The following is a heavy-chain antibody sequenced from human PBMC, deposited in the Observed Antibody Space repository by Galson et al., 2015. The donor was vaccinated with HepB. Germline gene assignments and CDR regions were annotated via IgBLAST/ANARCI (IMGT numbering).Heavy chain of an antibody. Sequence: SETLSLTCTISGGSISSYYWSWIRQPPGKGLEWIGYIYYSGSTNYNPSLKSRVTISVDTSKNQFSLKLSSVTAADTAVYYCAGDQGSGWYVTFDYWGQGTLVTVSS. CDR1: GGSISSYY. CDR2: IYYSGST. D-gene: IGHD6-19*01. CDR3: AGDQGSGWYVTFDY. V-gene: IGHV4-59*01. J-gene: IGHJ4*02.